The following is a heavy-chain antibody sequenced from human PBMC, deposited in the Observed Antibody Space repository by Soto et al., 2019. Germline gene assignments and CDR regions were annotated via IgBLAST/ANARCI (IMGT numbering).Heavy chain of an antibody. CDR1: GGTFSSYT. D-gene: IGHD3-9*01. Sequence: VASVKVSCKASGGTFSSYTISWVRQAPGQGLEWMGRIIPILGIANYAQKFQGRVTITADKSTSTAYMELSSLRSEDTAVYYCARDPGLRYFDWSQYYFDYWGQGTLVTVSS. CDR2: IIPILGIA. CDR3: ARDPGLRYFDWSQYYFDY. J-gene: IGHJ4*02. V-gene: IGHV1-69*04.